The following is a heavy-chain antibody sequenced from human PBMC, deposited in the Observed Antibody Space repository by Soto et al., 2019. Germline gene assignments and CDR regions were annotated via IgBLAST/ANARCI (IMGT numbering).Heavy chain of an antibody. CDR3: AEESGYSCSWFEFDY. Sequence: EVQLLESGGGLVQPGGSLRLSCAASGFTFSSYAMSWVRQAPGKGLEWVSAISGSGGSTYYADSVKGRFTISRDNPKNTVYLQMNSVRGEAGGVYHCAEESGYSCSWFEFDYWGHGALLIVSS. J-gene: IGHJ4*01. V-gene: IGHV3-23*01. CDR1: GFTFSSYA. CDR2: ISGSGGST. D-gene: IGHD6-13*01.